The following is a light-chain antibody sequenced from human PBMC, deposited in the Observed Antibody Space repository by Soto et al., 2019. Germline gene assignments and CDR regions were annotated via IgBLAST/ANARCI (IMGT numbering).Light chain of an antibody. CDR2: QVS. V-gene: IGLV2-14*01. Sequence: SALTQPASVSGSPGQSITISCTGTGSDVGRYNYVSWYQQYPGKVPKLMIYQVSNRPSGVPIRFSGSKSGDTASLTISGLQAEDEADYYCTSYTTSSTWVFGGGTKLTVL. CDR1: GSDVGRYNY. J-gene: IGLJ3*02. CDR3: TSYTTSSTWV.